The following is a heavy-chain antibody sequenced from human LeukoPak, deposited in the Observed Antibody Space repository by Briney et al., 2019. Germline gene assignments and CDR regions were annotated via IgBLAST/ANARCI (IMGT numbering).Heavy chain of an antibody. CDR3: ARRRGGYHPFFDF. CDR2: IYYSGIT. Sequence: SETLSLTCTVSGVSISSGSYYWHWIRQPPGKGLEWIGTIYYSGITYYNPSLKSRVTISVDTSKNQFSLKLSSVTAADTAVYYCARRRGGYHPFFDFWGQGTLVTVSS. CDR1: GVSISSGSYY. J-gene: IGHJ4*02. D-gene: IGHD5-24*01. V-gene: IGHV4-39*01.